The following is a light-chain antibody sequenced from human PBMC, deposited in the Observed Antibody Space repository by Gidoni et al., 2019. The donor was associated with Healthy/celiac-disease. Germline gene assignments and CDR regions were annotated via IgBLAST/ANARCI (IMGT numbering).Light chain of an antibody. J-gene: IGLJ3*02. CDR3: SSDTSSSTLEGV. Sequence: QSALTPPASVSWSPGQSITISCHGTSSDVGGYNYVSWYQQPPGKAPKLMIYDVSNRPSGVSNRFSGSKSGNTASLTISGLQAEDEADYYCSSDTSSSTLEGVFGGGTKLTVL. CDR2: DVS. V-gene: IGLV2-14*03. CDR1: SSDVGGYNY.